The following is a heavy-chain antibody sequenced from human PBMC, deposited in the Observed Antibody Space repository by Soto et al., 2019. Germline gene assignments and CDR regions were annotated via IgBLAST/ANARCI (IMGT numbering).Heavy chain of an antibody. D-gene: IGHD3-10*01. CDR3: ATPTPLRGAMITNINFDF. Sequence: GGSLRLSCAASGFTFSSYSMNWVRQAPGKGLEWVSSISSSSSYIYYADSVKGRFTISRDNAKNSLYLQMNSLKSDDTAVYYCATPTPLRGAMITNINFDFWGQGTPVTVSS. CDR2: ISSSSSYI. CDR1: GFTFSSYS. V-gene: IGHV3-21*04. J-gene: IGHJ4*02.